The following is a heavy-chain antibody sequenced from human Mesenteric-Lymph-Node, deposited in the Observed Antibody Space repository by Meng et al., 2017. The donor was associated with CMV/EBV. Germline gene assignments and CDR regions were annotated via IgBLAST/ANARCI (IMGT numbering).Heavy chain of an antibody. CDR3: TSDYCSSTSCPPPTRTRGYFDY. CDR2: IKSKTDGGTT. J-gene: IGHJ4*02. CDR1: GFTFSNAW. D-gene: IGHD2-2*01. V-gene: IGHV3-15*01. Sequence: GESLKISCAASGFTFSNAWMSWVRQAPGKGLEWVGRIKSKTDGGTTDYAAPVKGRFTISRDDSKNTLYQQMNSLKTEDTAVYYCTSDYCSSTSCPPPTRTRGYFDYWGQGTLVTVSS.